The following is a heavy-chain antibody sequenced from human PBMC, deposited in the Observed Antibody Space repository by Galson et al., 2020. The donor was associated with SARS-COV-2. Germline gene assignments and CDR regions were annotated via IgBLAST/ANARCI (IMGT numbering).Heavy chain of an antibody. V-gene: IGHV3-30*18. CDR1: GFTFMTYG. CDR3: AKDSEDCSCSHCDDDCYCAMDG. J-gene: IGHJ6*02. CDR2: ISFDESEK. Sequence: GESLKISCAASGFTFMTYGIHWVRQAPGKGLEWVAFISFDESEKYYADSVKGRFSVSRDNSNNTLFLQMNSLRAEDSANYYCAKDSEDCSCSHCDDDCYCAMDGWGQVTPVIVSS. D-gene: IGHD2-2*01.